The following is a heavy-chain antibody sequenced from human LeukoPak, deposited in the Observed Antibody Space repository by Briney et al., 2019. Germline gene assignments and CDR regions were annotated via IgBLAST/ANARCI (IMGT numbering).Heavy chain of an antibody. J-gene: IGHJ4*02. CDR1: GGSLSSSGHW. CDR2: IYYSGST. CDR3: ARSKDFWSGYYLDY. V-gene: IGHV4-61*08. D-gene: IGHD3-3*01. Sequence: SETLSLTCTVSGGSLSSSGHWWVWIRQPPGKGLEWIGYIYYSGSTNYNPSLKSRVTISVDTSKNQFSLKLSSVTAADTAVYYCARSKDFWSGYYLDYWGQGTLVTVSS.